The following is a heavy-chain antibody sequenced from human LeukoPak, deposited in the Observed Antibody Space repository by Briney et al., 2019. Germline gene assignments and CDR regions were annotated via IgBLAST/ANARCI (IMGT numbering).Heavy chain of an antibody. J-gene: IGHJ4*02. D-gene: IGHD4-17*01. V-gene: IGHV4-31*03. Sequence: SETLSLTCTVSGGSVSSGSYYWSWIRQPPGKGLEWIGYIYYSGSTYYNPSLKSRVTISVDTSKNQFSLKLSSVTAADTAVYYCARDRYGDYVDYWGQGTLVTVSS. CDR3: ARDRYGDYVDY. CDR1: GGSVSSGSYY. CDR2: IYYSGST.